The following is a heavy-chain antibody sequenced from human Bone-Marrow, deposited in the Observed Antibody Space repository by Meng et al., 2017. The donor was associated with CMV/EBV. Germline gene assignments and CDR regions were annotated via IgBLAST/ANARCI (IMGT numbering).Heavy chain of an antibody. J-gene: IGHJ6*02. Sequence: GESLTISCAASGFTFSSYWMHWVRQAPGKGLVWVSRINSDGSSTSYADSVKGRFTISRDNAKNTLYLQMNSLRAEDTAVYYCARDRGTPTYYDFWSGYYVYYYYYGMDVWGQGSTVTVSS. CDR3: ARDRGTPTYYDFWSGYYVYYYYYGMDV. D-gene: IGHD3-3*01. V-gene: IGHV3-74*01. CDR1: GFTFSSYW. CDR2: INSDGSST.